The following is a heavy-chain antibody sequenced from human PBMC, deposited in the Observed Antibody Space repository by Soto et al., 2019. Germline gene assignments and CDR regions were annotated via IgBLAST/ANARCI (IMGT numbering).Heavy chain of an antibody. V-gene: IGHV3-48*03. J-gene: IGHJ3*02. Sequence: GWSLRLSCASSVFTFIPYEMTWVRQAPGKGLEWVSYISGSGSNIDYADSVKGRFTISRDNAKNSLYPQMNSLRAEDTAVYYCARDPARNAFDIWGQGTMVTVSS. CDR2: ISGSGSNI. CDR3: ARDPARNAFDI. CDR1: VFTFIPYE.